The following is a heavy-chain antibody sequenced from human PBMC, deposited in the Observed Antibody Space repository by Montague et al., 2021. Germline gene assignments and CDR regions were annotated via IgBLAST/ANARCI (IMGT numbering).Heavy chain of an antibody. V-gene: IGHV4-39*01. Sequence: SETLSLTCTVSGGSISSSSYYWGWIRQPPGKGLEWIGSIYYSGNTYYNPSLKSRVTISVDPSKNQFSLRLSSVTAADTAVYYCARPNIVTIHWYFDLWDRGTLVPVSS. CDR1: GGSISSSSYY. J-gene: IGHJ2*01. D-gene: IGHD5-12*01. CDR3: ARPNIVTIHWYFDL. CDR2: IYYSGNT.